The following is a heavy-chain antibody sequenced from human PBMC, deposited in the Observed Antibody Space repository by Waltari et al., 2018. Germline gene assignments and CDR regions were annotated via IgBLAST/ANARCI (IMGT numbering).Heavy chain of an antibody. CDR1: GFRFSMYY. Sequence: EGLLEESGGGSVQPGGSLRLSCAAYGFRFSMYYMNWVRQAPGQGLEWVSIIYTGGSTYYADSVRGRFTISRHNSQNTLSLEMNSLTSDDTGIYYCARSLGGDAFDLWGQGTMVAVSS. V-gene: IGHV3-53*04. D-gene: IGHD3-16*01. CDR2: IYTGGST. CDR3: ARSLGGDAFDL. J-gene: IGHJ3*01.